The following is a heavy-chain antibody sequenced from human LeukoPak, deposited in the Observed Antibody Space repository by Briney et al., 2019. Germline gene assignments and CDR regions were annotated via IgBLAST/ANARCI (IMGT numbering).Heavy chain of an antibody. CDR3: ARVDYYGSGSSGYYYFMVV. J-gene: IGHJ6*03. Sequence: SETLSLTCTVSGYSISSGYYWGCIRQPPGKGLEWIGTIYHRGSTSYNPSLKRQVTTSVDTSKNQFSLKLSPVTAADTAVYYWARVDYYGSGSSGYYYFMVVWGEGTTGTVSS. CDR1: GYSISSGYY. D-gene: IGHD3-10*01. V-gene: IGHV4-38-2*02. CDR2: IYHRGST.